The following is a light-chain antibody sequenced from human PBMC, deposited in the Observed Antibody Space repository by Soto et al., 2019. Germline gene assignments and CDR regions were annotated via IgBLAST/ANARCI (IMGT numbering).Light chain of an antibody. V-gene: IGKV1-12*01. CDR1: QCISSW. CDR2: AAY. J-gene: IGKJ5*01. Sequence: SLKKKVTITCRASQCISSWLAWYRQKPGKATKLLIYAAYSLQSWVTARCSRSGSGTDVTLTSSSLQPGEFATYYCQQANSLPPTFGQGNRL. CDR3: QQANSLPPT.